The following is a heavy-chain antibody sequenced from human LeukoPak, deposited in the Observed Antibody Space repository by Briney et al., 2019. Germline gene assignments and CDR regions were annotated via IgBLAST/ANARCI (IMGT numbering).Heavy chain of an antibody. CDR3: AMAYSSSWYYFDY. V-gene: IGHV4-59*01. CDR1: GGXIRGYF. J-gene: IGHJ4*02. CDR2: IYYSGST. Sequence: PSETLSLTCTVSGGXIRGYFCTWIRQPPGKGREWIGYIYYSGSTNYNPSLKSRVTIAVDTSKNQFSLRLNSVTAADTAVYYCAMAYSSSWYYFDYWGQGTLVTVSS. D-gene: IGHD6-13*01.